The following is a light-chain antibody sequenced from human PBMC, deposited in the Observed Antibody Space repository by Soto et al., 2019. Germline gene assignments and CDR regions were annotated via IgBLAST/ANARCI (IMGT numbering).Light chain of an antibody. CDR1: QSISSY. CDR2: AAS. V-gene: IGKV1-39*01. J-gene: IGKJ1*01. CDR3: QQSYSTPPRT. Sequence: DIQMTQSPSSLSASVGDRVTITCRASQSISSYLNWYQQKPGKAPKLLIYAASSLQSGVPSRFSGSESGTDFTLTISSLQPEDFATYYCQQSYSTPPRTFRQGTKVEIK.